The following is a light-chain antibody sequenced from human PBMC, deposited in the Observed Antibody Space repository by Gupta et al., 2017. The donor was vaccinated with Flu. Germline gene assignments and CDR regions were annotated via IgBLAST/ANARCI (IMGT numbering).Light chain of an antibody. Sequence: SITISWTGTSSDVVIYNYVTWHQQHPDKAHKLMMYEVSKRPAGVANRFSGSKSGNTASLTISGLQAEDGGDYYCSSYASSGSWVFGGGTKLTVL. CDR3: SSYASSGSWV. CDR1: SSDVVIYNY. V-gene: IGLV2-14*01. CDR2: EVS. J-gene: IGLJ3*02.